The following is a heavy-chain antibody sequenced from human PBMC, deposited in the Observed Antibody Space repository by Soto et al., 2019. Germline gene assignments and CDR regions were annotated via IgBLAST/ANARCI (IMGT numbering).Heavy chain of an antibody. Sequence: AASVKVSCKASGYTFTSYGISWVRQAPGQGLEWMGWISAYNGNTNYAQKLQGRVTMTTDTSTSTAYMELRSLRSDDTAVYYCARYYYDSSGNYGMDVWGQGTTVTVSS. CDR1: GYTFTSYG. D-gene: IGHD3-22*01. V-gene: IGHV1-18*04. J-gene: IGHJ6*02. CDR3: ARYYYDSSGNYGMDV. CDR2: ISAYNGNT.